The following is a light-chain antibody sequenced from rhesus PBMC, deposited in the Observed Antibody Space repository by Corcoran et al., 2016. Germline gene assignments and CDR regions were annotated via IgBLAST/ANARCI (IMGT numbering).Light chain of an antibody. Sequence: DIQMSQSPSSLSASVGDRVTITCRASQGISSHLNWYQQKPGKATKLLIYYANSLASGVPSRFSGNGSGTDFTLTISNLQPEDFATYYCQQGNSNPLTFGPGTKLDIK. CDR2: YAN. CDR3: QQGNSNPLT. V-gene: IGKV1-32*02. J-gene: IGKJ3*01. CDR1: QGISSH.